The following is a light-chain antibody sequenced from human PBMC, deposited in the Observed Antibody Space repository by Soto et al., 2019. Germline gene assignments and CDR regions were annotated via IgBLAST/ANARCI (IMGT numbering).Light chain of an antibody. J-gene: IGKJ1*01. CDR1: QSVSSN. CDR3: QQYTDWPLT. Sequence: EIVMTQSPDTLSVSPGERATLSCRASQSVSSNLAWYQHKPGQAPRLLMYGASTRATGVPARFSGSGSGTEFTLTFSSLQSEDFAVYYCQQYTDWPLTFGQATRVEIK. V-gene: IGKV3-15*01. CDR2: GAS.